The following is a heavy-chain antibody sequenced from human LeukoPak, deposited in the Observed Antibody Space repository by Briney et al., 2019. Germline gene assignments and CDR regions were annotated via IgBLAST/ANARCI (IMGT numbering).Heavy chain of an antibody. D-gene: IGHD3-22*01. CDR2: IYHSGST. Sequence: SGTLSLTCAVSGGSISSSNWWSWVRQPPGKGLEWIGEIYHSGSTNYNPSLKSRVTISVDRSKNQFSLKLSSVTAADTAVYYCARETSPYYYDSSGTVAAFDIWGQGTMVTVSS. V-gene: IGHV4-4*02. J-gene: IGHJ3*02. CDR3: ARETSPYYYDSSGTVAAFDI. CDR1: GGSISSSNW.